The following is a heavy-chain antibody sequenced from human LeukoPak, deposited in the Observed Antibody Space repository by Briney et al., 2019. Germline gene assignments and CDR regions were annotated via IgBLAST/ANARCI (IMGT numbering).Heavy chain of an antibody. V-gene: IGHV4-34*01. CDR1: GGSFSGYY. Sequence: SETLSLTCAVYGGSFSGYYWSWIRLPPGKGLEWIGEINHSGSTNYNPSLKSRVTISVDTSKNQFSLKLSSVTAADTAVYYCARGMGHIGSYFDYWGQGTLVTVSS. J-gene: IGHJ4*02. CDR3: ARGMGHIGSYFDY. D-gene: IGHD5-24*01. CDR2: INHSGST.